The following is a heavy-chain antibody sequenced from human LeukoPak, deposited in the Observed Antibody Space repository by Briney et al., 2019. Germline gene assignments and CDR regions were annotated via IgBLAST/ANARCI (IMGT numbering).Heavy chain of an antibody. J-gene: IGHJ1*01. CDR2: ISSSSSYI. D-gene: IGHD3-22*01. Sequence: SGGSLRLSCAASGFTFSSYSMNWVRQAPGKGLEWVSSISSSSSYIYYADSVKGRFTISRDNAKNSLYLQMNSLRAEDTAVYYCARDHRDYDSSGYLEYFQHWGQGTLVTVSS. CDR1: GFTFSSYS. V-gene: IGHV3-21*01. CDR3: ARDHRDYDSSGYLEYFQH.